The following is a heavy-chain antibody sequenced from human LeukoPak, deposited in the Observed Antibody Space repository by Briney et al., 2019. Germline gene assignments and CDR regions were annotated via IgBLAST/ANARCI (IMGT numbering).Heavy chain of an antibody. D-gene: IGHD6-19*01. CDR3: ARVDSSGWYLV. CDR1: GFTFSSYE. CDR2: ISSSGSTI. V-gene: IGHV3-48*03. J-gene: IGHJ4*02. Sequence: QSGGSLRLSCAASGFTFSSYEMDWVRQAPGKGLEWVSYISSSGSTIYYADSVKGRFTISRDNAKNLLYLQMNSLRAEDTAVYYCARVDSSGWYLVWGQGTLVTVSS.